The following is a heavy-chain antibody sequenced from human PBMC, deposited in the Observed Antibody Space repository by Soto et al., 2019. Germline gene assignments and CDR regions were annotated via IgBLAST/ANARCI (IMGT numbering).Heavy chain of an antibody. D-gene: IGHD1-7*01. CDR1: GFTFNEYW. CDR3: ARDKHRENYHSFTDGLHV. CDR2: IKEDASEK. Sequence: GGSLRLSCAVSGFTFNEYWMTWVRQAPGRGLEWVANIKEDASEKYYVDSVKGRFTISRDSAKNSLYLQMNNLRAEDAAVYYCARDKHRENYHSFTDGLHVWGPGTTVTV. J-gene: IGHJ6*02. V-gene: IGHV3-7*01.